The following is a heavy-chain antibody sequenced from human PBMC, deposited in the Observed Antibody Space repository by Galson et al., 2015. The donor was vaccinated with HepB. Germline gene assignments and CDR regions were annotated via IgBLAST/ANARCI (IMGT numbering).Heavy chain of an antibody. CDR1: GGTFSSYA. Sequence: SVKVSCKASGGTFSSYAISWVRQAPGQGLEWMGRIIPILGIANYAQKFQGRVTITADKSTSTAYMELSSLRSEDTAVYYCARGRRGYSYGSSGSCFDYWGQGTLVTVSS. D-gene: IGHD5-18*01. V-gene: IGHV1-69*04. CDR2: IIPILGIA. J-gene: IGHJ4*02. CDR3: ARGRRGYSYGSSGSCFDY.